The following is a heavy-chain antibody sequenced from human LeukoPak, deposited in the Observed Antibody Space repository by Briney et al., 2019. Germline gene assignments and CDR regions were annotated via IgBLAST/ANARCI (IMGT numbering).Heavy chain of an antibody. CDR2: ISGSGGST. D-gene: IGHD2-8*01. J-gene: IGHJ6*02. V-gene: IGHV3-23*01. Sequence: GGSLRLSCAASGFTFSSYAMSWVRQAPGKGLEWVSAISGSGGSTYYADSVKGRFTISRDNSKNTVFLQMNSLGAADTAVYSCARGKRGVYYYYGMDVWGQGTTVTVSS. CDR1: GFTFSSYA. CDR3: ARGKRGVYYYYGMDV.